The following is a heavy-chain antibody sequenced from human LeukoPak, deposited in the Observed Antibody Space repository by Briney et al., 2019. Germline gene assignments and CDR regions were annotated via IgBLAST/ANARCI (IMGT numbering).Heavy chain of an antibody. Sequence: SVKVSCKAPGGTFSSYAISWVRQAPGQGLEWMGGIIPIFGTANYAQKFQGRVTITADESTSTAYMELSSLRSEDTAVYYCAARSQEGATYYYGMDVWGQGTTVTVSS. D-gene: IGHD1-26*01. CDR2: IIPIFGTA. CDR1: GGTFSSYA. J-gene: IGHJ6*02. V-gene: IGHV1-69*13. CDR3: AARSQEGATYYYGMDV.